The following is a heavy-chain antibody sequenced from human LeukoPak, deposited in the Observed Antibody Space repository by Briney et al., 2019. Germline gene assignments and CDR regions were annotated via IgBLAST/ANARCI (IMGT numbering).Heavy chain of an antibody. J-gene: IGHJ3*02. V-gene: IGHV6-1*01. Sequence: QTLSLTCAISGDIVSANGAAWNWIRQSPSRGLEWLGRTYYRSKWYNDYAVSVKSRITINPDTSKNQFSLQLNSVTPEDTAVYYCARVPYYDFQADAFDIWGQGTMVTVSS. CDR1: GDIVSANGAA. D-gene: IGHD3-3*01. CDR3: ARVPYYDFQADAFDI. CDR2: TYYRSKWYN.